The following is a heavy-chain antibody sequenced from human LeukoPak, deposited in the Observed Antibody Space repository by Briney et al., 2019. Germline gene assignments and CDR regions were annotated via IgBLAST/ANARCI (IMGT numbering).Heavy chain of an antibody. Sequence: GGSLRLSCAASGFTFSSYSMNWVRQAPGKGLEWVSSISSSSSYIYYADSVKGRFTISRDNAKNSLYLQVNSLRAEDTAVYYCARDRRCSGGSCYYFDYWGQGTLVIVSS. D-gene: IGHD2-15*01. J-gene: IGHJ4*02. CDR2: ISSSSSYI. V-gene: IGHV3-21*01. CDR1: GFTFSSYS. CDR3: ARDRRCSGGSCYYFDY.